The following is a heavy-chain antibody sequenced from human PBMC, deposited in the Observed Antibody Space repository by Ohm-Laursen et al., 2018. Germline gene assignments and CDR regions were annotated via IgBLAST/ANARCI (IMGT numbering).Heavy chain of an antibody. Sequence: GASVKVSCKVSGYTFTTHYIHWVRQAPGQGLEWMGIINPSGGSTKYAQKFQGRVTMTRDTSTSTVYMELSSLRSEDTAVYYCARDLGLVGTNWGYYFNYWGQGTLVTVSS. CDR1: GYTFTTHY. J-gene: IGHJ4*02. D-gene: IGHD7-27*01. V-gene: IGHV1-46*01. CDR2: INPSGGST. CDR3: ARDLGLVGTNWGYYFNY.